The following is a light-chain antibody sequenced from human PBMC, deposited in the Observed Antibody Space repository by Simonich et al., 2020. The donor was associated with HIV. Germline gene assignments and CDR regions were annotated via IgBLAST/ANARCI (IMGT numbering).Light chain of an antibody. CDR1: QGISSA. J-gene: IGKJ3*01. CDR3: QQFNSYPVT. Sequence: AIQLTQSPSSLSASVGDSFTITCLARQGISSALAWYNQKTGKSPKLLIYDASSLESGVPSRFSGSGSGTDFTLTISSLQPEDFATYYCQQFNSYPVTFGPGTKVDIK. V-gene: IGKV1-13*02. CDR2: DAS.